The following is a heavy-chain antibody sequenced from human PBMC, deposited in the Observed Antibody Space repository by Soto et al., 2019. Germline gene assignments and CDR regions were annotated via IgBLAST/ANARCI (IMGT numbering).Heavy chain of an antibody. CDR2: IIPIFGTA. J-gene: IGHJ6*02. D-gene: IGHD2-15*01. CDR1: GGTFSSYA. V-gene: IGHV1-69*12. CDR3: ARSGGAYCSGGSCPSYGMDV. Sequence: QVQLVQSGAEVKKPGSSVKVSCKASGGTFSSYAISWVRQAPGQGLEWMGGIIPIFGTANYAQKFQGRVTITADESASTAYLELSSLRSEDTAVYYCARSGGAYCSGGSCPSYGMDVWGQGTTVTVSS.